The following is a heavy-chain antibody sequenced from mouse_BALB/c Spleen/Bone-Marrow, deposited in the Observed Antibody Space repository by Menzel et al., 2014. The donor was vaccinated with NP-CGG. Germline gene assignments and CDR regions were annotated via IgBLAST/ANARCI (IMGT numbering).Heavy chain of an antibody. CDR2: INPSSGYT. Sequence: VQLQQSAAELARPGASVKMSCKASGYTFTSYTMHWVKQRPGQGLEWIGYINPSSGYTEYNQKFKDKTTLTADKSSSTAYMQLSSLTSEDSAFYYCAYWDLAYWGQGTLVTVSA. CDR1: GYTFTSYT. V-gene: IGHV1-4*02. CDR3: AYWDLAY. D-gene: IGHD4-1*01. J-gene: IGHJ3*01.